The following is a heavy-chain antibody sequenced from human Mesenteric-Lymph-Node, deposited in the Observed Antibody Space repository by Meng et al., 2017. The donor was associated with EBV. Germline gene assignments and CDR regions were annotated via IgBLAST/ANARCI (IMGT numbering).Heavy chain of an antibody. J-gene: IGHJ4*02. Sequence: QLRLQESGPGLVKPSEALYLTCPVSGGSITSFSYFWNWIRQPPGKGLEWIATFSYSGTTYYNPSLQSRVTISKDTSKNQFSLNLNSVTAADTAVYYCARDSGSYRVDSWGQGTLVTVSS. D-gene: IGHD1-26*01. V-gene: IGHV4-39*07. CDR2: FSYSGTT. CDR1: GGSITSFSYF. CDR3: ARDSGSYRVDS.